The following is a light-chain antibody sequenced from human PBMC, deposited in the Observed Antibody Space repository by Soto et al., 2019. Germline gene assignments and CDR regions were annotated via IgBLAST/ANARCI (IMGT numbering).Light chain of an antibody. J-gene: IGKJ5*01. CDR2: AAS. CDR1: QGVSGW. Sequence: DIQMTQSPSSVSASVGDRVTISCRASQGVSGWLAWYQQKPGKAPNLLIYAASSLQSGVPSRFSGSGSGTDFTLTISSLQPEDSATYYRQQANSFPITFGQGTRLEIK. CDR3: QQANSFPIT. V-gene: IGKV1-12*01.